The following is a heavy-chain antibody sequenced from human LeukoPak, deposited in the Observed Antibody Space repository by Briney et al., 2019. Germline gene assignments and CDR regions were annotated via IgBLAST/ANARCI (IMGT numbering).Heavy chain of an antibody. CDR1: GFTFSSYE. D-gene: IGHD2-21*01. CDR3: ARGGRIPSDY. Sequence: TGGSLRLSCAASGFTFSSYEMNWVRQAPGKGLEWVSYISSSGSTIYYADSVKGRFTISRDNAKNSLYLQMNSLRAEDTALYYCARGGRIPSDYWGQGTLVTVSS. V-gene: IGHV3-48*03. CDR2: ISSSGSTI. J-gene: IGHJ4*02.